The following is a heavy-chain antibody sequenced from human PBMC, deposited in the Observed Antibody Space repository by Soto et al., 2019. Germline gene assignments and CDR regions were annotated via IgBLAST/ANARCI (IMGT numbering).Heavy chain of an antibody. J-gene: IGHJ5*02. CDR2: ISAYNGNT. D-gene: IGHD6-19*01. V-gene: IGHV1-18*01. CDR3: ARDRAVAGTGWFDP. Sequence: ASVKVSCKASGYTFTSYGISWVRQAPGQGLEWMGWISAYNGNTNYAQKLQGRVTMTTDTPTSTAYMELRSLRSDDTAVYYCARDRAVAGTGWFDPWGQGTLVTVSS. CDR1: GYTFTSYG.